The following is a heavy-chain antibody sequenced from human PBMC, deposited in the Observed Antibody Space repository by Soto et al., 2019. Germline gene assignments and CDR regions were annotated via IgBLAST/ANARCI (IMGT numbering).Heavy chain of an antibody. D-gene: IGHD3-9*01. V-gene: IGHV1-24*01. J-gene: IGHJ4*02. CDR1: GYTLTELS. CDR3: ATLAYYDILTGYYFDY. CDR2: FDPEDGET. Sequence: ASVKVSCKVSGYTLTELSMHWVRQAPGKGLEWMGGFDPEDGETIYAQKFQGRVTMTEDTSTDTAYMELSSLRSEDTAVYYCATLAYYDILTGYYFDYWGQGTLVTVSS.